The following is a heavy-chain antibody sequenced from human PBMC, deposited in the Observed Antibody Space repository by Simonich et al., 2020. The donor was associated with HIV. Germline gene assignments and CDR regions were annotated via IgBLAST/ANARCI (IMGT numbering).Heavy chain of an antibody. CDR1: GFTFYNYA. CDR2: SSGRCGST. D-gene: IGHD6-13*01. Sequence: EVHLLESGGDLVQSGGSLRLSCAASGFTFYNYAMRWVCQVPGIGWDGVYGSSGRCGSTYYAGSVKGRFTSSRDNSKNTLYVQMNSLRVEDTAVYYCASTARGEGYSSNSYPDYWGQGTLVTVSS. CDR3: ASTARGEGYSSNSYPDY. J-gene: IGHJ4*02. V-gene: IGHV3-23*01.